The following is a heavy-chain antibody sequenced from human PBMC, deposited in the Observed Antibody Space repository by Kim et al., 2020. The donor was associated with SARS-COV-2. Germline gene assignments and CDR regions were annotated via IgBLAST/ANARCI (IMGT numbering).Heavy chain of an antibody. J-gene: IGHJ6*02. CDR2: I. Sequence: IYYADSVKGRLTISRDNAKNSLYLQMNSLRDEDTAVYYCARSLGMDVWGQGTTVTVSS. V-gene: IGHV3-48*02. CDR3: ARSLGMDV.